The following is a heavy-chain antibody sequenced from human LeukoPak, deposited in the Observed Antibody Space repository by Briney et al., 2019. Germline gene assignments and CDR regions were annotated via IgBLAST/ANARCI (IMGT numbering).Heavy chain of an antibody. CDR3: AKSVVRGVIPVY. V-gene: IGHV3-66*01. Sequence: GGSLRLSCAASGFTVGNNYMNWVRQAPGKGLEWVSLIYSGGTTYYADSVKGRFTISRDSSKNTLYLQMNSLRAEDTAVYYCAKSVVRGVIPVYWGQGTLVTVSS. J-gene: IGHJ4*02. CDR1: GFTVGNNY. CDR2: IYSGGTT. D-gene: IGHD3-10*01.